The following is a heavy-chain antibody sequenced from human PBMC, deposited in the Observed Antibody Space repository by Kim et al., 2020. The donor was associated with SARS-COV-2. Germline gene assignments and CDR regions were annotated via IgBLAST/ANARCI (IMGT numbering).Heavy chain of an antibody. CDR3: AKRQGNNMDV. Sequence: GGSLRLSCAASGFTFSSYAMSWVRQAPGKGLEWVSGISSSGAGTYYADSVKGRFTISRDNSKNTLYLQMNTLRAEDTAVYYCAKRQGNNMDVWGQGTTVTVSS. CDR1: GFTFSSYA. D-gene: IGHD1-1*01. V-gene: IGHV3-23*01. J-gene: IGHJ6*02. CDR2: ISSSGAGT.